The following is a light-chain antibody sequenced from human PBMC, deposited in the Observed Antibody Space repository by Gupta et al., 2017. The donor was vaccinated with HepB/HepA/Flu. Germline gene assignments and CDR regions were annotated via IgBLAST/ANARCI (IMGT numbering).Light chain of an antibody. Sequence: DIHMTQSPSSLSASGGDRVTIPCRESQSSGNYLNWYQQKPGKAPRLLICTACSLESGVPSRFSGSGSGTDFTLTISSLQAEDFATYYCQQSYSTPLTFGEGTKVEIK. V-gene: IGKV1-39*01. CDR1: QSSGNY. CDR2: TAC. J-gene: IGKJ4*01. CDR3: QQSYSTPLT.